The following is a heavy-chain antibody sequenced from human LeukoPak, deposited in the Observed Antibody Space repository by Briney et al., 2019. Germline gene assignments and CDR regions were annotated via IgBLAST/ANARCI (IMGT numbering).Heavy chain of an antibody. V-gene: IGHV3-30*19. D-gene: IGHD3-3*02. Sequence: GRSLRLSCAASGFTFSSYGMHWVRQAPGKGLEWVAVISYDGNNEYYADSVKGRFTISRDNSKNTLYLQMNSLRTEDTAVYYCARPFHKFFDYWGQGTLVTVSS. CDR2: ISYDGNNE. J-gene: IGHJ4*02. CDR1: GFTFSSYG. CDR3: ARPFHKFFDY.